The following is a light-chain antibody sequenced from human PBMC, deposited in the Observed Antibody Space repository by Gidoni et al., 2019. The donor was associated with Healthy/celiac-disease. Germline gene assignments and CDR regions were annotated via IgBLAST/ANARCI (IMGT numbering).Light chain of an antibody. Sequence: EIVLTQSPGALSLSPGERATLSCRASQRVSSYLAWYQQKPGQAPRLLIYGTSSRASGIPDRFSGSGSGTDFTLTINRLEPEDFAVYYCQQYGSSQWTFGQGTKVEIK. CDR3: QQYGSSQWT. CDR1: QRVSSY. V-gene: IGKV3-20*01. CDR2: GTS. J-gene: IGKJ1*01.